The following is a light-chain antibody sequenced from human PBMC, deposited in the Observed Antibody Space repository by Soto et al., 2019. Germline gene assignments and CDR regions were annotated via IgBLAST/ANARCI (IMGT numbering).Light chain of an antibody. CDR1: QSVSRW. CDR3: QHYNDNWT. CDR2: KAS. J-gene: IGKJ1*01. Sequence: DIQMTQSPSTLSASIGDRVTITCRASQSVSRWLAWYQQKPGKAPKLLIYKASTLESGVPSRFSGSGSGTEFTLAISSLQPDDSATYYCQHYNDNWTLGPGTKVDIK. V-gene: IGKV1-5*03.